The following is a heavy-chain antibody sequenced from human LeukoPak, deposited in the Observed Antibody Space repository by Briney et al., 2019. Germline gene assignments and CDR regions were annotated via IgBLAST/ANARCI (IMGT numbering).Heavy chain of an antibody. CDR1: GGSISSYY. V-gene: IGHV4-4*07. D-gene: IGHD6-13*01. CDR2: IYTSGST. Sequence: SETLSLTCTVSGGSISSYYWRWIRQPAGEGLEWIGRIYTSGSTNYNPSLKSRVTMSVDTSKNQFSLKLSSVTAADTAVYYCARTTAGYSSSHTAFDYWGQGTLVTVSS. CDR3: ARTTAGYSSSHTAFDY. J-gene: IGHJ4*02.